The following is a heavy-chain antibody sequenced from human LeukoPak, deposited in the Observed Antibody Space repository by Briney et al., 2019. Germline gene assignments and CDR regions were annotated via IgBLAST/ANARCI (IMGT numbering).Heavy chain of an antibody. CDR1: GYAISSGYY. D-gene: IGHD4-17*01. CDR3: ASRPYGDYYFQN. J-gene: IGHJ1*01. CDR2: IYHSGST. V-gene: IGHV4-38-2*02. Sequence: PSETLSLTCTVSGYAISSGYYWGWIRQPPGKGLEWIGSIYHSGSTYYNRALKSRVTISVDTSKTQFSLKLSSVTAADTAVYYCASRPYGDYYFQNWGQGTLVTVSS.